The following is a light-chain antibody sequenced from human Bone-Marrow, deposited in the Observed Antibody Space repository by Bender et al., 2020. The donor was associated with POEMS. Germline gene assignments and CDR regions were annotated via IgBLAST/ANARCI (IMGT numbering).Light chain of an antibody. CDR2: DVT. J-gene: IGLJ1*01. V-gene: IGLV2-8*01. CDR1: SSDIGASKQ. CDR3: SSSSDRYFYV. Sequence: QPALTQPPSASGSPGQSVTISCSGTSSDIGASKQISWYRHRPGEAPKSIIYDVTSRPSGVPDRFSGAKSGTPVFLTVSGLRPDDEGDYYCSSSSDRYFYVFGTGTTLTVL.